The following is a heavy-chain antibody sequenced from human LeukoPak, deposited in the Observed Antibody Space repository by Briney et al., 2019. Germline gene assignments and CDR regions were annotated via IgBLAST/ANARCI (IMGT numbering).Heavy chain of an antibody. Sequence: PGRSLRLSCAASGFTFDDYAMHWVRQAPGKGLEWVSGISWNSGSIGYADSVKGRFTISRDNAKNSLYLQMNSLRAEDTALYYCAKDIGIGYSSSWADAFDIWGQGTMVTVSS. D-gene: IGHD6-13*01. CDR3: AKDIGIGYSSSWADAFDI. CDR1: GFTFDDYA. V-gene: IGHV3-9*01. J-gene: IGHJ3*02. CDR2: ISWNSGSI.